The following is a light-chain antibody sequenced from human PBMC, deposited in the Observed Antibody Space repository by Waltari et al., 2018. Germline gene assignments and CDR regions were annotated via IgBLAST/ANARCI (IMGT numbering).Light chain of an antibody. V-gene: IGLV2-23*02. CDR2: EVN. CDR1: SSDVGDYDF. J-gene: IGLJ2*01. CDR3: CSYATRNTPVA. Sequence: QSALTQPASVSGSPGPSITIPCPGSSSDVGDYDFVLWYQQYPGKAPKVIIYEVNKRPSGVSDRFSGSKSGNTASLTISGLQPEDEADYHCCSYATRNTPVAFGGGTKVTLL.